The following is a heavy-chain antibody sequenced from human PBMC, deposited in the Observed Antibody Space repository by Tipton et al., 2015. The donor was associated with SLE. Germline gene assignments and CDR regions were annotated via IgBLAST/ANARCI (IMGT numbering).Heavy chain of an antibody. CDR1: GFTFGDYA. CDR2: IRSTAFGGTT. V-gene: IGHV3-49*03. Sequence: SLRLSCTTSGFTFGDYAVSWFRQAPGKGLEWVGFIRSTAFGGTTEYAASVKGRFTISRDDSKSIAYLQMNTLKTEDTAVYYCATDGDRAFDYWGQGTLVTVSS. CDR3: ATDGDRAFDY. J-gene: IGHJ4*02. D-gene: IGHD5-24*01.